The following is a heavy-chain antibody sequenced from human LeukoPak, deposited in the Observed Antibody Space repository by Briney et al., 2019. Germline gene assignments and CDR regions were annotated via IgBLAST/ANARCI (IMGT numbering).Heavy chain of an antibody. CDR1: GFTFSPYT. D-gene: IGHD3-16*02. CDR2: IRSSSSYI. J-gene: IGHJ4*02. CDR3: ARSYDYVWGNYRYDFDC. Sequence: PGGSLRLSCAASGFTFSPYTMHWVRQAPGKGLEWVSSIRSSSSYIYYTDSVKGRFTVSRDNAKNSLYLQMNSLRAEDTAVYYCARSYDYVWGNYRYDFDCWGQGTLVTVSS. V-gene: IGHV3-21*01.